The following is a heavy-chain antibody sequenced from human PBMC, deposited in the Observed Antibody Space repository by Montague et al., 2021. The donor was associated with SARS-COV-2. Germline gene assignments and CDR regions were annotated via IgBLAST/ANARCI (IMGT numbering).Heavy chain of an antibody. Sequence: SETLSLTCTVSGGSIRSSSYYWGWIRQPPGKGLECIGSIYYSGSTYYNPSLKSQVTISVDTSKNHFSLKLSSVTAADTAVYYCARDSSGWSRFDYWGQGTLVTVSS. CDR3: ARDSSGWSRFDY. V-gene: IGHV4-39*07. J-gene: IGHJ4*02. CDR2: IYYSGST. CDR1: GGSIRSSSYY. D-gene: IGHD6-19*01.